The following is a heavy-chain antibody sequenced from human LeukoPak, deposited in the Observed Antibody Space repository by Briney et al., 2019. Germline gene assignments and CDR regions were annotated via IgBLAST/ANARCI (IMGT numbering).Heavy chain of an antibody. CDR1: GFTFSSYA. Sequence: GGSLRLSCAASGFTFSSYAMSWVRQAPGKGLEWVSAFSGSGGDTYYADSVKGRFTISRDDSKNTLYLQMNSLRAEDTAVYYCAKSGYNRFDYWGQGTLVTVSS. CDR3: AKSGYNRFDY. J-gene: IGHJ4*02. V-gene: IGHV3-23*01. CDR2: FSGSGGDT. D-gene: IGHD5-24*01.